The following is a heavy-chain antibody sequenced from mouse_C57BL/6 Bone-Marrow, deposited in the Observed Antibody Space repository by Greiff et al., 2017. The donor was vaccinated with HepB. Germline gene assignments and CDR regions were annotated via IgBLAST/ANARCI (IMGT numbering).Heavy chain of an antibody. CDR3: ARSSVVYYYGSRHWYFDV. CDR2: IHPNSGST. J-gene: IGHJ1*03. CDR1: GYTFTSYW. V-gene: IGHV1-64*01. D-gene: IGHD1-1*01. Sequence: VKLQEPGAELVKPGASVKLSCKASGYTFTSYWMHWVKQRPGQGLEWIGMIHPNSGSTNYNEKFKSKATLTVDKSSSTAYMQLSSLTSEDSAVYYCARSSVVYYYGSRHWYFDVWGTGTTVTVTS.